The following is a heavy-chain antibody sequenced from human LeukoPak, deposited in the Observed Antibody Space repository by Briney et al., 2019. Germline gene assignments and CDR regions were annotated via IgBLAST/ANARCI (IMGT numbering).Heavy chain of an antibody. D-gene: IGHD3-9*01. V-gene: IGHV3-23*01. CDR1: GFTFSSYA. CDR2: ISSSGGST. Sequence: SAGSLRLSCAASGFTFSSYAMTWVRQAPGKGLEWVSSISSSGGSTYYADSVRGRFTISRDNSKNTLYLQMNSLRAKDTAVYYCAKDGGEYYDILTGYYPRLYYMDVWGKGTTVTISS. CDR3: AKDGGEYYDILTGYYPRLYYMDV. J-gene: IGHJ6*03.